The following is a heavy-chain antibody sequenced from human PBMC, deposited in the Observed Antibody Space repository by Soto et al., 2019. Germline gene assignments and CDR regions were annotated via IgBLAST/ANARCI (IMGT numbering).Heavy chain of an antibody. CDR1: GFTFSSYA. CDR2: ISGSGGST. CDR3: AKSRAVGGDGLYFDY. J-gene: IGHJ4*02. D-gene: IGHD2-21*01. Sequence: PGGSLRLSCAASGFTFSSYAMSWVRQAPGKGLEWVSAISGSGGSTYYADSVKGRFTISRDNSKNTLYLQMNSLRAEDTAVYYCAKSRAVGGDGLYFDYWGQGTLVTVSS. V-gene: IGHV3-23*01.